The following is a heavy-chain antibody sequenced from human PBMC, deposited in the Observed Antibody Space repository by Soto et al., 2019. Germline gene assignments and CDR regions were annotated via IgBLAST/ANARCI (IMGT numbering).Heavy chain of an antibody. CDR2: IYHSGST. J-gene: IGHJ6*02. Sequence: QVQLQESGPGLVKPSGTLSLTGAVSGGSISSSNCWGWVRQPPGKGLEGIGEIYHSGSTNYNPSLKSRVTISVDKPKNQFSLKLSSVTAADTAVYYCASVTGGDLGDGMDVWGQGTTVTVSS. CDR1: GGSISSSNC. V-gene: IGHV4-4*02. CDR3: ASVTGGDLGDGMDV. D-gene: IGHD2-21*01.